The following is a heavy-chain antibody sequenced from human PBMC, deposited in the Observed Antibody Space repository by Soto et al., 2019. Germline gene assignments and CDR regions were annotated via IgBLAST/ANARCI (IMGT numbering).Heavy chain of an antibody. Sequence: QVYLQESGPGLVKPSGTLSLTCTVSGGSIISPNWWSWVRQPPGKGLEWIGDIFHTGSTNLNSSLKRRVTFSVDKSENQFSLNLTSVTVADTAVYYCARDDGNYYFFDTWGQGTLVTVSS. J-gene: IGHJ5*02. V-gene: IGHV4-4*02. CDR2: IFHTGST. CDR3: ARDDGNYYFFDT. CDR1: GGSIISPNW. D-gene: IGHD4-17*01.